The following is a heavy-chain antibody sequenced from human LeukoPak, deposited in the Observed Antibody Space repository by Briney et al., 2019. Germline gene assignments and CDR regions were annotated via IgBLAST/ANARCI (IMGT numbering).Heavy chain of an antibody. CDR1: GYTFTGYY. D-gene: IGHD5/OR15-5a*01. V-gene: IGHV1-2*06. CDR2: INPNSVGT. J-gene: IGHJ5*02. CDR3: ARSTYDWFDP. Sequence: ASVKVSCKASGYTFTGYYMHLVRQAPGQGLEWMGRINPNSVGTNYAQKFQGRVTMTRETSIRTAYMELSRLRSDDTAVYYCARSTYDWFDPWGQGTLVTISS.